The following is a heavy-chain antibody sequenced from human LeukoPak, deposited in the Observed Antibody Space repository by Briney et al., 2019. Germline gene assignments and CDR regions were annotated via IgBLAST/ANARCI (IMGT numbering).Heavy chain of an antibody. D-gene: IGHD3-10*01. Sequence: GGSLRLSCAASGFTFSGYYMSWIRQAPGKGLERVSYISSSGSTRYYANSVKGRCTISRDNATNSLYLLMNSSIAEATAVEYCAKDSPYAYYCSGSYWDYWGQGTLVTVSS. J-gene: IGHJ4*02. CDR3: AKDSPYAYYCSGSYWDY. CDR1: GFTFSGYY. CDR2: ISSSGSTR. V-gene: IGHV3-11*01.